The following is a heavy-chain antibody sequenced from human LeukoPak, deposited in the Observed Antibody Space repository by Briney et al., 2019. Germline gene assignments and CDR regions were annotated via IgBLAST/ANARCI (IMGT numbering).Heavy chain of an antibody. CDR3: ARVVVTQDNPDY. Sequence: ASVKVSCKASGYTFTSYGISWVRQAPGQGLEWMGWISAYNGNTNYAQKLPGRVTMTTDTSTSTAYMELRSLRSDDTAVYYCARVVVTQDNPDYWGQGTLVTVSS. CDR2: ISAYNGNT. CDR1: GYTFTSYG. D-gene: IGHD4-23*01. V-gene: IGHV1-18*01. J-gene: IGHJ4*02.